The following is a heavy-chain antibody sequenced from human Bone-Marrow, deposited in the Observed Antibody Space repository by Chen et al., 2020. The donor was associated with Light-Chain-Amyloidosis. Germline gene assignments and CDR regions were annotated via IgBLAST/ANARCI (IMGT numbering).Heavy chain of an antibody. CDR1: GFTFSSYW. V-gene: IGHV3-7*01. CDR2: IKEDGSEK. Sequence: EVQLVESGGGLVQPEGSLRLSCAASGFTFSSYWMTGVRQAPGKGLEWVANIKEDGSEKYYVDSVKGRFTISRDNAKNSLYLQMNSLRAEDTAVYYCVRDRAVITTHEYSEHWGQGTLVTVSS. J-gene: IGHJ1*01. CDR3: VRDRAVITTHEYSEH. D-gene: IGHD3-22*01.